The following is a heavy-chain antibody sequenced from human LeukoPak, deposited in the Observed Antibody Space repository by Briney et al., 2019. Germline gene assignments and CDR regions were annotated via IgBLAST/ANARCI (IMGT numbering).Heavy chain of an antibody. V-gene: IGHV1-2*02. CDR2: INPHSGGT. J-gene: IGHJ4*02. Sequence: GASVKVSCKASGYTFTDYYMHWVRQAPGQGLEWMGWINPHSGGTNYAQKFQGRVTMTRDTSISTVYMEVSRLRSDDTAVYYCARDSSYSSSLHYFEYWGQGTLVTVSS. D-gene: IGHD6-6*01. CDR3: ARDSSYSSSLHYFEY. CDR1: GYTFTDYY.